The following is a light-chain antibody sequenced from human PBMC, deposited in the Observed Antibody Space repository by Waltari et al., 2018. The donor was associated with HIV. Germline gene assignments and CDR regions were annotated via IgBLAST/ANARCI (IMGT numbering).Light chain of an antibody. J-gene: IGKJ3*01. Sequence: DIRMNQSPSSLSAPMGASVTMTCQATQDISNNLNWYQQKTGEAPKLLIYDASVLETGISSRFSGSGSGTNFTLTSTYPQPEYVATYFCQQYDDLPFTFAPGTKV. CDR2: DAS. V-gene: IGKV1-33*01. CDR1: QDISNN. CDR3: QQYDDLPFT.